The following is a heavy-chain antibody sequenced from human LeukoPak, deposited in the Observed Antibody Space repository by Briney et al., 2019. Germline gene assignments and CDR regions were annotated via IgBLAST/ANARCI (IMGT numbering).Heavy chain of an antibody. CDR3: ARDDHIVATFDY. D-gene: IGHD5-12*01. J-gene: IGHJ4*02. V-gene: IGHV3-21*01. CDR1: GSTFSSYS. CDR2: ISSSSSYI. Sequence: GGSLRLSCAASGSTFSSYSMNWVRQAPGKGLEWVSSISSSSSYIYYADSVKGRFTISRDNAKNSLYLQMNSLRAEDTAVYYCARDDHIVATFDYWGQGTLVTVSS.